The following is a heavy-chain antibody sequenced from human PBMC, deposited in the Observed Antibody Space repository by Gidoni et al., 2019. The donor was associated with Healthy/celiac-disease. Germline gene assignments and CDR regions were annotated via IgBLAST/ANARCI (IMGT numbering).Heavy chain of an antibody. CDR2: ISSSSSYI. D-gene: IGHD3-9*01. CDR1: GFTFSSYS. J-gene: IGHJ4*02. CDR3: ARDYDILTGYYLFDY. V-gene: IGHV3-21*01. Sequence: ELQLVESVGGLVKPGGSLRLSCAASGFTFSSYSMNWVRQAPGKGLEWVSSISSSSSYIYYADSVKGRFTISRDNAKNSLYLQMNSLRAEDTAVYYCARDYDILTGYYLFDYWGQGTLVTVSS.